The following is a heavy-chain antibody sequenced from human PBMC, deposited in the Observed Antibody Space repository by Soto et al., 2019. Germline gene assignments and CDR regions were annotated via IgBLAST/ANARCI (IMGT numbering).Heavy chain of an antibody. Sequence: GGSLRLSCAACGFTVSSYAMHWVRQAPGKGLEWVAVISYDGSNKYYADSVKGRFTISRDNSKNTLYLQMNSLRAEDTAVYYCARDLGEDDYYGMDVWGQGTTVTVSS. J-gene: IGHJ6*02. D-gene: IGHD1-26*01. CDR2: ISYDGSNK. CDR3: ARDLGEDDYYGMDV. V-gene: IGHV3-30-3*01. CDR1: GFTVSSYA.